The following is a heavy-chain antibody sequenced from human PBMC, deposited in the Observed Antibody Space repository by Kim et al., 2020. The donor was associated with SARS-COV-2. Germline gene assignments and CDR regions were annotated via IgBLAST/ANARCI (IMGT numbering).Heavy chain of an antibody. CDR3: ARGLGSGWSQSLHY. CDR1: GGSISSYY. CDR2: IYYSGST. Sequence: SETLSLTCTVSGGSISSYYWSWIRQPPGKGLEWIGYIYYSGSTNYNPSLKSRVTISVDTSKNQFSLKLSSVTAADTAVYYCARGLGSGWSQSLHYWGQGTLVTVSS. V-gene: IGHV4-59*13. D-gene: IGHD6-19*01. J-gene: IGHJ4*02.